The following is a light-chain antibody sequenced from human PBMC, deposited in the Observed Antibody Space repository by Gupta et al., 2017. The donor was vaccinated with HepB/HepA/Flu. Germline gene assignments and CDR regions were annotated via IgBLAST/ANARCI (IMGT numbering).Light chain of an antibody. Sequence: EIVLTQSPGTPSLSPGERATLSCRASQSVSNNYLAWYQQKPGQAPRLLIYSAYSRGTDITVRFSGSGSGTDVSLTSSRLDTEDSDIYYCQQSSACIFGQGTKLEIK. CDR3: QQSSACI. CDR1: QSVSNNY. J-gene: IGKJ2*02. CDR2: SAY. V-gene: IGKV3-20*01.